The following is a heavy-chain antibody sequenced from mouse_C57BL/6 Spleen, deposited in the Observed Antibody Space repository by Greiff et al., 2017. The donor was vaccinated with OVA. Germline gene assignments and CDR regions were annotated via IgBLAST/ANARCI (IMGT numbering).Heavy chain of an antibody. V-gene: IGHV1-81*01. CDR1: GYTFTSYG. Sequence: QVHVKQSGAELARPGASVKLSCKASGYTFTSYGISWVKQRTGQGLEWIGEIYPRSGNTYYNEKFKGKATLTADKSSSTAYMELRSLTSEDSAVYFCARWELVFDYWGQGTTLTVSS. CDR3: ARWELVFDY. CDR2: IYPRSGNT. J-gene: IGHJ2*01. D-gene: IGHD4-1*01.